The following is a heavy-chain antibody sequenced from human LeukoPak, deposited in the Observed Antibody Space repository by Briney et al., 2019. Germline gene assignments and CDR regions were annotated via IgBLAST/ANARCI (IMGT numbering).Heavy chain of an antibody. CDR2: IYYSGST. J-gene: IGHJ4*02. CDR1: GGSISSYY. CDR3: ARAGGHYYDSSGYYYVRYFDY. V-gene: IGHV4-59*01. Sequence: PSETLSLTCTVSGGSISSYYCSWIRQPPGKGLEWIGYIYYSGSTNYNPSLKSRVTISVDTSKNQFSLKLSSVTAADTAVYYCARAGGHYYDSSGYYYVRYFDYWGQGTLVTVSS. D-gene: IGHD3-22*01.